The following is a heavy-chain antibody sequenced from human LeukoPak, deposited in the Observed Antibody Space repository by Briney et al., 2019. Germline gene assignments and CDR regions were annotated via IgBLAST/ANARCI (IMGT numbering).Heavy chain of an antibody. CDR3: ARDSSSWSQPRGINWFDP. V-gene: IGHV4-4*07. CDR2: IYTSGST. D-gene: IGHD6-13*01. Sequence: PSETLSLTCTVSGGSISSYYWSWIRQPAGKGLEWIGRIYTSGSTNYNPSLKSRVTMSVDTSKNQFSLKLSSVTAADTAVYYCARDSSSWSQPRGINWFDPWGQGTLVTVSS. CDR1: GGSISSYY. J-gene: IGHJ5*02.